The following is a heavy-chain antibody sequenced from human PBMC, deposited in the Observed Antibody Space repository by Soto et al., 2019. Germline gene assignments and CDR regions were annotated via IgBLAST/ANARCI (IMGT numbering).Heavy chain of an antibody. V-gene: IGHV3-53*01. Sequence: GGSLRLSCSASVFTVSSNYMSWVRQAPGKGLEWVSVIYSGGSTYYADSVKGRFTISRDNSKNTLYLQMNSLRAEDTAVYYCARGGDRSGSRRRGGAAYAYEIWGQGKMCTVAS. D-gene: IGHD3-10*01. CDR1: VFTVSSNY. J-gene: IGHJ3*02. CDR2: IYSGGST. CDR3: ARGGDRSGSRRRGGAAYAYEI.